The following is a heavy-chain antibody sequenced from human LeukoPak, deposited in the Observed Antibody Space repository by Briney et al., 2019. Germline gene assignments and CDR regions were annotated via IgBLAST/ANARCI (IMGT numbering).Heavy chain of an antibody. Sequence: GGSLRLSCAASGLTFRSYAMTWVRQAPGKGLEWVSSISSSSSYIYYADSVKGRFTISRDNAKNSLYLQMNSLRAEDTAVYYCARENLPQRDYGDYVGDYWGQGTLVTVSS. CDR2: ISSSSSYI. CDR3: ARENLPQRDYGDYVGDY. V-gene: IGHV3-21*01. J-gene: IGHJ4*02. D-gene: IGHD4-17*01. CDR1: GLTFRSYA.